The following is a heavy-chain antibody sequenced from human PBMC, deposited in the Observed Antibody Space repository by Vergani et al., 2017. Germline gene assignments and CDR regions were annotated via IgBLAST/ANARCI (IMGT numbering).Heavy chain of an antibody. D-gene: IGHD2-8*02. CDR1: GFTFSSYS. CDR2: ISSSGGST. CDR3: AKLTDPHFDY. Sequence: EVQLLESGGGLVQPGGSLRLSCAASGFTFSSYSMNWVRQAPGKGLEWVSSISSSGGSTYYADSVKGRFTISRDNSKNTLYLQMNSLRAEDTAVYYCAKLTDPHFDYWGQGTLVTVSS. J-gene: IGHJ4*02. V-gene: IGHV3-23*01.